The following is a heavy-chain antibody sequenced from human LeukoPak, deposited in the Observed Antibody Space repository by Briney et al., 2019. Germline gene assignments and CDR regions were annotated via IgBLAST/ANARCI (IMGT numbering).Heavy chain of an antibody. CDR2: ISWNSGSI. V-gene: IGHV3-9*03. Sequence: PGRSLRLSFAASGFTFDDYAMHWVRQAPGKGLEWVSGISWNSGSIGYADSVKGRFTISRDNAKNSLYLQMNSLRAEDMALYYCAKSGYSSGWDYYYYYMDVWGKGTTVTVSS. J-gene: IGHJ6*03. CDR3: AKSGYSSGWDYYYYYMDV. D-gene: IGHD6-19*01. CDR1: GFTFDDYA.